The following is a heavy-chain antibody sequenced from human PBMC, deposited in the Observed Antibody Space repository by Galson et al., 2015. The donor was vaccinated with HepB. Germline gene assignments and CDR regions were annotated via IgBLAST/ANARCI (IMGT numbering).Heavy chain of an antibody. CDR2: ISSSSSYI. J-gene: IGHJ4*02. CDR3: ARGGPGVGVVTGAGY. V-gene: IGHV3-21*01. Sequence: SLRLSCAASGFTFSSYSMNWVRQAPGKGLEWVSSISSSSSYIYYADSVKGRFTISRDNAKNSLYLQMNSLRAEDTAVYYCARGGPGVGVVTGAGYWGQGTLVTVSS. D-gene: IGHD3-3*01. CDR1: GFTFSSYS.